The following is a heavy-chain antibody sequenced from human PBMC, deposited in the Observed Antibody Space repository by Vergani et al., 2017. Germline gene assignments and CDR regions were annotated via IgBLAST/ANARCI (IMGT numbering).Heavy chain of an antibody. V-gene: IGHV3-11*05. CDR2: ISSSSSYT. J-gene: IGHJ4*02. CDR3: ARDLRNSREWLKGSLADY. Sequence: QVQLVESGGGLVKPGGSLRLSCAASGFTFSDYYMSWIRQAPGKGLEWVSYISSSSSYTNYADSVKGRFTISRDNVKNSLYLQMNSLRAEDTAVYYCARDLRNSREWLKGSLADYWGQGTLVTVSS. CDR1: GFTFSDYY. D-gene: IGHD3-3*01.